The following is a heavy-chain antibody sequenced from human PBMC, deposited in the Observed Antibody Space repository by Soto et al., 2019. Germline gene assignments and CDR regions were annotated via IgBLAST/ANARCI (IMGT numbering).Heavy chain of an antibody. D-gene: IGHD6-19*01. CDR3: AREVAVAGTHLNYYYYGMDV. J-gene: IGHJ6*02. Sequence: ASVKVSCKASGYTFTGYYMHWVRQAPGQGLERMGWINPNSGGTNYAQKFQGWVTMTRDTSISTAYMELSRLRSDDTAVYYCAREVAVAGTHLNYYYYGMDVWGQGTTVTVSS. V-gene: IGHV1-2*04. CDR2: INPNSGGT. CDR1: GYTFTGYY.